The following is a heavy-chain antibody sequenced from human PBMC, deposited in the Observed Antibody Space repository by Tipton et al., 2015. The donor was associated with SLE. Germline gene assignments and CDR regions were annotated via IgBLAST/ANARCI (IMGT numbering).Heavy chain of an antibody. J-gene: IGHJ4*02. CDR1: GYTFTRDY. D-gene: IGHD3-10*01. CDR2: INPSGGDT. V-gene: IGHV1-46*01. Sequence: QVQLVQSGAEVKKPGASVKVSCKASGYTFTRDYMHWVRQAPGQGLEWMGMINPSGGDTRNAQKFQGRLTMTRETSTSTVYMELSSLRSDGTAVYYCARGPWGVGDYWGQGTLVTVSS. CDR3: ARGPWGVGDY.